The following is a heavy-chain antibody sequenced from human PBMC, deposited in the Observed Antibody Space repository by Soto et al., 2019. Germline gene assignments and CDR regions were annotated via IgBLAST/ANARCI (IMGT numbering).Heavy chain of an antibody. Sequence: SETLSLTCTVTGDSISSRSYYWGWIRQPPGKGIELIGSIYYSGSTYTNPSLRSRVSMSIDTSKDQFSLKLKSVTAADTALYFCARQRTSVVSQAYFDXWGPGSLFTVSX. CDR2: IYYSGST. V-gene: IGHV4-39*01. J-gene: IGHJ4*02. D-gene: IGHD2-21*01. CDR1: GDSISSRSYY. CDR3: ARQRTSVVSQAYFDX.